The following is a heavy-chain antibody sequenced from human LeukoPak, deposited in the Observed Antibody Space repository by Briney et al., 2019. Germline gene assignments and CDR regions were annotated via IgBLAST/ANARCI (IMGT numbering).Heavy chain of an antibody. CDR3: ARAGYSYGTGYYFDY. CDR2: IYYTGAT. V-gene: IGHV4-59*01. CDR1: GGSISSYY. J-gene: IGHJ4*02. Sequence: SETLSLTCTVSGGSISSYYWSWIRQPPGKGLEWIGYIYYTGATYYNPSLKSRVTISLDTSKNQFSLKLSSVTAADAAVYYCARAGYSYGTGYYFDYWGQGALVTVSS. D-gene: IGHD5-18*01.